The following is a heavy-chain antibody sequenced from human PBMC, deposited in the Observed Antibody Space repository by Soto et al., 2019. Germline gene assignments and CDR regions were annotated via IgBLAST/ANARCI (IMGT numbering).Heavy chain of an antibody. V-gene: IGHV1-69*06. CDR2: IIPIFGTA. J-gene: IGHJ5*02. CDR3: ARVPTHYYDSSGYYPHWFDP. CDR1: GGTFSSYA. Sequence: QVQLVQSGAEVKKPGSSVKVSCKASGGTFSSYAISWVRQAPGQGLEWMGGIIPIFGTANYAQKFQGRVTITADKSTSTAYMELSSLRSEDTDVYYCARVPTHYYDSSGYYPHWFDPWGQGTLVTVSS. D-gene: IGHD3-22*01.